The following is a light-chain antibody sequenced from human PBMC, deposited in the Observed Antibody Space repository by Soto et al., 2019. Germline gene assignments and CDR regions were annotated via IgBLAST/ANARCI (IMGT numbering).Light chain of an antibody. CDR2: GAS. V-gene: IGKV3-20*01. Sequence: EIVLTQSPGTLSLSPGERATLSCRASQSVNNNYLAWYQQKPGQAPSLFIYGASSRATGIPDRFSGSGSGTDFTLTISRLEPEDSAVYYCHQYGSSPFTFGPGTKVDIK. CDR1: QSVNNNY. J-gene: IGKJ3*01. CDR3: HQYGSSPFT.